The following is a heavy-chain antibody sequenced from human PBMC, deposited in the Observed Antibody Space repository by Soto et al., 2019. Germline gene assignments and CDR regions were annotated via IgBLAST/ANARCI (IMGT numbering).Heavy chain of an antibody. CDR2: ITSSADTT. CDR3: ATYFSMAVRYFQF. Sequence: GGSLRLSCASSELHFSAYSRSLVRRAPGKGLEWVSAITSSADTTYYADSVKGRFTVSRDNSKNTLYLQMNSLRAEDTAVYYCATYFSMAVRYFQFWGQGTLVTVS. J-gene: IGHJ4*02. V-gene: IGHV3-23*01. CDR1: ELHFSAYS. D-gene: IGHD3-9*01.